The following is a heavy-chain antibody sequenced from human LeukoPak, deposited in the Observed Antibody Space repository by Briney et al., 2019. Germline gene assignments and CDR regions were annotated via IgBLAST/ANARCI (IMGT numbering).Heavy chain of an antibody. CDR2: ISYDGSNK. CDR1: GFTFSSYA. D-gene: IGHD3-22*01. CDR3: AKDRPMYYYDSSGYYYYFDY. J-gene: IGHJ4*02. Sequence: GRSLRLSCAASGFTFSSYAMHWVRQAPGKGLEWVAVISYDGSNKYYADSVKGRFTISRDNSKNTLYLQMNSLRAEDTAVYYCAKDRPMYYYDSSGYYYYFDYWGQGTLVTVSS. V-gene: IGHV3-30-3*01.